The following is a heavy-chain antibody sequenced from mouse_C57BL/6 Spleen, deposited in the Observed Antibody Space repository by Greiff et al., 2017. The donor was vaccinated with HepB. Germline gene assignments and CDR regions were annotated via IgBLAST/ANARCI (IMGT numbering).Heavy chain of an antibody. Sequence: QVQLQQPGAELVRPGSSVKLSCKASGYTFTSYWMHWVKQRPIQGLEWIGNIDPSDSETHYNQKFKDKATLTVDKSSSTAYMQLSSLTSEDSAVYYCARLGNSAWCAYWGQGTLVTVSA. D-gene: IGHD2-1*01. J-gene: IGHJ3*01. V-gene: IGHV1-52*01. CDR2: IDPSDSET. CDR1: GYTFTSYW. CDR3: ARLGNSAWCAY.